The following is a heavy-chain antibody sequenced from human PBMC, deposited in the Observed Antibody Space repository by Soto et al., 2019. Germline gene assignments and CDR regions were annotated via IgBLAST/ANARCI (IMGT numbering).Heavy chain of an antibody. CDR3: ARGGIVGAVTKIDY. CDR1: GYTFTSYG. Sequence: ASVKVSCKASGYTFTSYGISWVRQAPGQGLERMGCISSYNGNTNYAQKLQGRVTMTTDTSTSTAYMELRSLRSDDTAVYYCARGGIVGAVTKIDYWGQGTLVTVSS. D-gene: IGHD1-26*01. V-gene: IGHV1-18*04. CDR2: ISSYNGNT. J-gene: IGHJ4*02.